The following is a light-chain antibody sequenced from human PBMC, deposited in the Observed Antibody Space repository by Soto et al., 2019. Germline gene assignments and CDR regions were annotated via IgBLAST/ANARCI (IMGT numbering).Light chain of an antibody. CDR2: AAS. CDR3: PQDYSYPPT. J-gene: IGKJ2*01. CDR1: QGISSY. V-gene: IGKV1-8*01. Sequence: AIRMTQSPSSFSASTGDRVTITCRASQGISSYLAWYQQKPGKAPKLLIYAASTLQSGVPSRFSGSGSGTVFTLTCSCLQSEDFATYYLPQDYSYPPTFAQGTKLVIK.